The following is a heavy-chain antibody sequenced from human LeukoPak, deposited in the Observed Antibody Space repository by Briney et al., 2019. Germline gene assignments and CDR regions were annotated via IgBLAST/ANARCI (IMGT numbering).Heavy chain of an antibody. CDR1: GYTFTSYG. CDR3: ARTSHYVDIVATIPYGIYYFDY. Sequence: GASVKVSCKASGYTFTSYGINWVRQAPGQGLEWMGWISAYNGDTNYAQKLQGRVTMTTDTSTSTAYMELRSLRSDDTAVYYCARTSHYVDIVATIPYGIYYFDYWGQGTLVTVSS. D-gene: IGHD5-12*01. J-gene: IGHJ4*02. V-gene: IGHV1-18*01. CDR2: ISAYNGDT.